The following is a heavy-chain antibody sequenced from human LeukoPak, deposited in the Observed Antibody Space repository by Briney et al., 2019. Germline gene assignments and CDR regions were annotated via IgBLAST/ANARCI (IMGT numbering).Heavy chain of an antibody. J-gene: IGHJ4*02. CDR3: ARDSRDYYDSSGYYYTPGFDY. D-gene: IGHD3-22*01. CDR1: GGSISSYY. Sequence: PSETLSLTCTVSGGSISSYYWSWIRQPPGKGLEWIGYIYYSGSTNYNPSLKSRVTISVDTSKNQFSLKLSSVTAADTAVYYCARDSRDYYDSSGYYYTPGFDYWGQGTLVTVSS. CDR2: IYYSGST. V-gene: IGHV4-59*01.